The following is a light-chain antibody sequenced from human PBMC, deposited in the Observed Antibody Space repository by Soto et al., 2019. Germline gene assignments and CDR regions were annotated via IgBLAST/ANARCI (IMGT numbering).Light chain of an antibody. Sequence: IVLTQSPDTLSLSPGDRATLSCRATQSVSSNSLAWYQQKPGQAPRLLIYDASNRATGIPARFSGSGSGTDFTLTISSLEPEDFAVYYCQQRSNWPPYTFGQGTKLEIK. J-gene: IGKJ2*01. V-gene: IGKV3-11*01. CDR1: QSVSSN. CDR3: QQRSNWPPYT. CDR2: DAS.